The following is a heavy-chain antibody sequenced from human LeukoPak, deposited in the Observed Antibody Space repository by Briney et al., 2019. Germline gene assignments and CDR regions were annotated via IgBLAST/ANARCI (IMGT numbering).Heavy chain of an antibody. J-gene: IGHJ5*02. CDR1: GGSISSGSYY. CDR3: ARDHNYDFWSGYYYNWFDP. CDR2: IYTSGST. D-gene: IGHD3-3*01. V-gene: IGHV4-61*02. Sequence: SETLSLTCTVSGGSISSGSYYWSWIRQPAGEGLEWIGRIYTSGSTNYNPSLKSRVTISVDTSKNQFSLKLSSVTAADTAVYYCARDHNYDFWSGYYYNWFDPWGQGTLVTVSS.